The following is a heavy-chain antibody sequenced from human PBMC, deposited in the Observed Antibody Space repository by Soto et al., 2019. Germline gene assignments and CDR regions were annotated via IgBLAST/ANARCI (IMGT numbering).Heavy chain of an antibody. CDR2: IYYSGST. J-gene: IGHJ6*02. D-gene: IGHD3-3*01. CDR3: ARDRVFWSGYSQEDIDYYYYGMDV. V-gene: IGHV4-31*03. Sequence: SETLSLTCTVSGGSISSGGYYWSWIRQHPGKGLEWIGYIYYSGSTYYNPSLKSRVTISVDTSKNQFSLKLSSVTAADTAVYYCARDRVFWSGYSQEDIDYYYYGMDVWGQGATVTVSS. CDR1: GGSISSGGYY.